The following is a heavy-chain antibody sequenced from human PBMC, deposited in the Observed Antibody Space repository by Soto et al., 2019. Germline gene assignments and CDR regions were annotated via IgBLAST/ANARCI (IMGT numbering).Heavy chain of an antibody. V-gene: IGHV5-51*01. CDR2: IYPGDSDT. Sequence: GESLKISCKGSGYSFTSYWIGWVRQMPGKGLEWMGIIYPGDSDTRYSPSFQGQVTISADKSISTAYLQWSSLKASDTAMYYCARTAPPAVAGQNWFDPWGQGTLVTVSS. CDR1: GYSFTSYW. D-gene: IGHD6-19*01. J-gene: IGHJ5*02. CDR3: ARTAPPAVAGQNWFDP.